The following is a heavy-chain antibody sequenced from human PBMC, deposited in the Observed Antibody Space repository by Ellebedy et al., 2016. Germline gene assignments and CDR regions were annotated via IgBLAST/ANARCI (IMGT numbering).Heavy chain of an antibody. CDR2: MNPNSGNT. J-gene: IGHJ4*02. V-gene: IGHV1-8*02. CDR1: GYTFTSYG. D-gene: IGHD3-22*01. CDR3: AKAVGYDDSEFDY. Sequence: ASVKVSCKASGYTFTSYGISWVRQAPGQGLEWMGWMNPNSGNTGYAQKFQGRVTMTRNTSISTAYMELSGLRYDDTAVYYCAKAVGYDDSEFDYWGQGTLVTVPS.